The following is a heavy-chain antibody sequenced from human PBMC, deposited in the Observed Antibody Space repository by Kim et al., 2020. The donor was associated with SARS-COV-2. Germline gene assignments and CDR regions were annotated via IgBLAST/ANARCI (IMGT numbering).Heavy chain of an antibody. V-gene: IGHV3-48*03. D-gene: IGHD2-21*02. CDR1: GFTFSSYE. Sequence: GGSLRLSCAASGFTFSSYEMNWVRQAPGKGLEWVSYISSSGSTIYYADSVKGRFTISRDNAKNSLYLQMNSLRAEDTAVYYCARDQAGGGDGSQYYFDYWGQGTLVTVSS. CDR2: ISSSGSTI. CDR3: ARDQAGGGDGSQYYFDY. J-gene: IGHJ4*02.